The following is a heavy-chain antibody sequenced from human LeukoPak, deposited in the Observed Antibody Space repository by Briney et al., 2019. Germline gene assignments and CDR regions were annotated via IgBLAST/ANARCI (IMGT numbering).Heavy chain of an antibody. Sequence: GGSLRLSCAASGFTFSSYWMDWVRQAPGKGLVWVSRINSDGSSTSYADSVKGRFTISRDNAKNTLYLQMNSLRAEDTAVYYCAREAVAGTIGLFDYWGQGTLVTVSS. CDR1: GFTFSSYW. V-gene: IGHV3-74*01. J-gene: IGHJ4*02. D-gene: IGHD6-19*01. CDR2: INSDGSST. CDR3: AREAVAGTIGLFDY.